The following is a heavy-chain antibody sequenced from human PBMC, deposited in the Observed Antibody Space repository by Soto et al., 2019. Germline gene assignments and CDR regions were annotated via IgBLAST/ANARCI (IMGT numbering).Heavy chain of an antibody. CDR1: GFSLSTSGVG. V-gene: IGHV2-5*02. Sequence: QITLKESGPTLVKPTQTLTLTCTFSGFSLSTSGVGVGWIRQPPGKALEWLALIYWDDDKRYSPSLKSRLTITKDTSKNQVVLTMTNMDPVDTATYYCAHSVGIGWFGELRPSEGYFQHLGQGTLVTVSS. CDR3: AHSVGIGWFGELRPSEGYFQH. J-gene: IGHJ1*01. D-gene: IGHD3-10*01. CDR2: IYWDDDK.